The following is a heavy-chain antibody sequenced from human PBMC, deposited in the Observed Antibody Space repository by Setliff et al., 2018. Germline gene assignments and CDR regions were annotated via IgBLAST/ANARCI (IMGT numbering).Heavy chain of an antibody. CDR1: GYTFTSYA. V-gene: IGHV1-3*01. CDR3: ARLVGGPNWFDP. Sequence: ASVKVSCKASGYTFTSYAMHWVRQAPGQRLEWMGWLNAGNGNTKYSQKFQGRVTITRDTSASTGYMELSSLRSAAKAVYYCARLVGGPNWFDPWRQGTLFTVSS. J-gene: IGHJ5*02. CDR2: LNAGNGNT. D-gene: IGHD2-15*01.